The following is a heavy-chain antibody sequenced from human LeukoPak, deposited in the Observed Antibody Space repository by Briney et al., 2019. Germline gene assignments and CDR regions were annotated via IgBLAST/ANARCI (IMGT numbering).Heavy chain of an antibody. V-gene: IGHV1-46*01. CDR2: IYPRDGST. CDR3: ARDQEGFDH. CDR1: GYTFTSNY. Sequence: ASVKVSCKASGYTFTSNYIHWVRQAPGQGLEWMGMIYPRDGSTSYAQKFQGRVTVTRDTSTSTVHMELSGLRSEDTAVYYCARDQEGFDHWGQGTLVTVSS. J-gene: IGHJ4*02.